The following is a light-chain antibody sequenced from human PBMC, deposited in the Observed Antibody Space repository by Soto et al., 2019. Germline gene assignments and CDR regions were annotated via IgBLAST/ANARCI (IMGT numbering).Light chain of an antibody. Sequence: DIVLTQSPGTLSLSPGERATLSCRASQSINSFFLAWYQQKPGQAPRLLIYGASSRATGIPDRFSGSGSGTDFTLTISRLEPEDFAVYYCQQYGAPYTFGQGTKLEIK. CDR2: GAS. J-gene: IGKJ2*01. V-gene: IGKV3-20*01. CDR1: QSINSFF. CDR3: QQYGAPYT.